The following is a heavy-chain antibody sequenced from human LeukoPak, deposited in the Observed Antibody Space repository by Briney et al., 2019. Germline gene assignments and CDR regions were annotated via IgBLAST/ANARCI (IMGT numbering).Heavy chain of an antibody. V-gene: IGHV4-59*12. CDR1: GGSISSYY. CDR2: IYYSGST. J-gene: IGHJ4*02. Sequence: SETLSLTCTVSGGSISSYYWSWIRQPPGKGLEWIGYIYYSGSTNYNPSLKSRVTISVDTSKSQFSLKLSSVTAADTAVYYCARDRPDYYGSGSYYKPHDYWGQGTLVTVSS. CDR3: ARDRPDYYGSGSYYKPHDY. D-gene: IGHD3-10*01.